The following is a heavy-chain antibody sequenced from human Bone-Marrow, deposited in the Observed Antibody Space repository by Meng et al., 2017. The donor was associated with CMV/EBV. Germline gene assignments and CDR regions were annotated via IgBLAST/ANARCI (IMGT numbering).Heavy chain of an antibody. CDR2: IYHRGNP. J-gene: IGHJ4*02. D-gene: IGHD5-18*01. CDR3: ARHWSGGYSLGD. Sequence: WAVTGDSITNAHWWRWVRQPPGKGLEWIGEIYHRGNPNYNPSLKSRVSISRDESRNQLSLEVRSVTAADTALYYCARHWSGGYSLGDWGQGTLVTVSS. CDR1: GDSITNAHW. V-gene: IGHV4/OR15-8*02.